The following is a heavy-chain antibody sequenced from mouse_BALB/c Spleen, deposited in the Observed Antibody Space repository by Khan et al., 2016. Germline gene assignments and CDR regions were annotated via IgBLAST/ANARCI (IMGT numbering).Heavy chain of an antibody. Sequence: EVELVESGGGLVQPGGSRKLSCAASGFIFSSFGMHWVRQAPEKGLEWVAYISSGSSTIYYADTVKGRFTISRDNPKNTLFLQMTSLRSEDTAMYYCARMRLLPYYYAMDYWGQGTSVTVSS. CDR2: ISSGSSTI. V-gene: IGHV5-17*02. J-gene: IGHJ4*01. CDR1: GFIFSSFG. D-gene: IGHD1-1*01. CDR3: ARMRLLPYYYAMDY.